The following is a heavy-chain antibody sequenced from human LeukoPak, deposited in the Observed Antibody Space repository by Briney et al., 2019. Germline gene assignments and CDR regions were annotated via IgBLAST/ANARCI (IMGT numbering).Heavy chain of an antibody. Sequence: GGSLRLSCAASGFTFSSYAMSWVRQAPGKGLEWVSAISGSGGSTYYADSVKGRFTISRDNAKNTLYLQMNSLRAEDTAVYYCAKEGQCRSSYYYDSSGYYYFDYWGQGTPVTVSS. CDR2: ISGSGGST. V-gene: IGHV3-23*01. J-gene: IGHJ4*02. CDR3: AKEGQCRSSYYYDSSGYYYFDY. D-gene: IGHD3-22*01. CDR1: GFTFSSYA.